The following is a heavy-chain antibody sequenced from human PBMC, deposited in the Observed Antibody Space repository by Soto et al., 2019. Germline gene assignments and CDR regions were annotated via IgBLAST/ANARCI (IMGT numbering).Heavy chain of an antibody. D-gene: IGHD3-22*01. CDR1: GYTFTSYD. J-gene: IGHJ6*01. Sequence: QVQLVQSGAEVKKPGASVKVSCKASGYTFTSYDINWVRQATGQELEWMGWMNPNSGNTCYAQKFQGRVTMTRNTYNRTAYIELSGPRSEDTTVYYCARSHYYASSGYRPYYDGMDVWVQGTTVTVSS. CDR3: ARSHYYASSGYRPYYDGMDV. V-gene: IGHV1-8*01. CDR2: MNPNSGNT.